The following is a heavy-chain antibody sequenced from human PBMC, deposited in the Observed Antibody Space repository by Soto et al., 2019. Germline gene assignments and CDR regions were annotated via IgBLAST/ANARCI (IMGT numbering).Heavy chain of an antibody. CDR2: ISASGRS. Sequence: QVQLQESGPGLVKPSETLSLTCTVSGDFISNFYWSWIRQPAGKGLQSLGRISASGRSNYNPNLQSRVAMSLDTSKNQFSLRLTCLSAADTAVYFCARGMGRYFDLWGRGTLVTVFS. J-gene: IGHJ2*01. CDR3: ARGMGRYFDL. D-gene: IGHD2-8*01. V-gene: IGHV4-4*07. CDR1: GDFISNFY.